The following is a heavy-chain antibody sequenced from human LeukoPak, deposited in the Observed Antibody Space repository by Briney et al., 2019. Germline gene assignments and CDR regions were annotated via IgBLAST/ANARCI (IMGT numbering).Heavy chain of an antibody. D-gene: IGHD6-13*01. CDR1: GGSISSYY. CDR2: IYYSGST. Sequence: PSEALSLTCTVSGGSISSYYWSWIRQPPGKGLEWIGYIYYSGSTNYNPSLKSRVTISVDTSKNQFSLKLSSVTAADTAVYYCARRRAAAGTDWFDPWGQGTLVTVSS. V-gene: IGHV4-59*08. J-gene: IGHJ5*02. CDR3: ARRRAAAGTDWFDP.